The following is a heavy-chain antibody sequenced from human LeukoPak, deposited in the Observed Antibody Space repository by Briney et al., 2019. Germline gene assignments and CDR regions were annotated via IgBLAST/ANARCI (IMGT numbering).Heavy chain of an antibody. CDR1: GYTFTSYY. CDR3: ARDLDYSNYGVFYYYYMDV. CDR2: INPSGGST. V-gene: IGHV1-46*03. J-gene: IGHJ6*03. Sequence: EASVEVSCKASGYTFTSYYMHWVRQAPGQGLEWMGIINPSGGSTSYAQKFQGRVTMTRDTSTSTVYMELSSLRSEDTAVCYCARDLDYSNYGVFYYYYMDVWGKGTTVTVSS. D-gene: IGHD4-11*01.